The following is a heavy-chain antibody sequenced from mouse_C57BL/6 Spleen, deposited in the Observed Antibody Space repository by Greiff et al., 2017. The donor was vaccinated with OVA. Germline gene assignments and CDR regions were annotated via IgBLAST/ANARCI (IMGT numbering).Heavy chain of an antibody. J-gene: IGHJ2*01. CDR1: GYTFTDYY. CDR3: ARDSNYRFDY. V-gene: IGHV1-26*01. D-gene: IGHD2-5*01. Sequence: VQLKQSGPELVKPGASVKISCKASGYTFTDYYMNWVKQSHGKSLEWIGDINPNNGGTSYNQKFKGKATLTVDKSSSTAYMELRSLTSEDSAVYYCARDSNYRFDYWGQGTTLTVSS. CDR2: INPNNGGT.